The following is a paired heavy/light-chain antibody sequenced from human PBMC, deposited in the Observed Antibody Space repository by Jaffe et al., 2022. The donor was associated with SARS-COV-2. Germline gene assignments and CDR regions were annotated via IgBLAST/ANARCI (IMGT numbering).Heavy chain of an antibody. V-gene: IGHV3-30*18. Sequence: QVQLVESGGGVVQPGRSLRLSCAASGFTFRSYGMHWVRQAPGKGLEWVAVISYGGTNKFYADSVKGRFTISRDNSKNTLYLQMNSLRAEDTAVYYCGKEGYDFSGMDVWGQGTTVTVSS. CDR3: GKEGYDFSGMDV. D-gene: IGHD3-3*01. CDR1: GFTFRSYG. CDR2: ISYGGTNK. J-gene: IGHJ6*02.
Light chain of an antibody. CDR3: NSRDSSGDLWV. CDR2: GNN. V-gene: IGLV3-19*01. J-gene: IGLJ3*02. Sequence: SSELTQDPAVSVALGQTVRITCQGDSLRTFSASWYQQKPGQAPVLVIYGNNNRPSGIPDRISGSSSGNTASLTITGAQAEDEADYYCNSRDSSGDLWVFGGGTKLTVL. CDR1: SLRTFS.